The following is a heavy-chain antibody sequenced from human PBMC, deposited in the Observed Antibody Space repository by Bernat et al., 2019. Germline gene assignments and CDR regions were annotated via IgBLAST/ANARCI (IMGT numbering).Heavy chain of an antibody. Sequence: QVQLVESGGGVVQPGRSLRLSCAASGFTFSSYGMHWVRQAPGKGLEWVEVIWYDGSNKYYASAVKGRFTISRDSSKSTLYLKMNSLGAEDTAVYYCAREWGTVIDSWGQGTLVTVSS. V-gene: IGHV3-33*01. J-gene: IGHJ4*02. D-gene: IGHD3-16*01. CDR2: IWYDGSNK. CDR1: GFTFSSYG. CDR3: AREWGTVIDS.